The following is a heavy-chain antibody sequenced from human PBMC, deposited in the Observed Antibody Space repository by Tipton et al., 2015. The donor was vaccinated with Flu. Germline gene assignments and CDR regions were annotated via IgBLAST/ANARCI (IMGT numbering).Heavy chain of an antibody. CDR2: ISWNSGSI. J-gene: IGHJ2*01. Sequence: AASGFTFDDYAMHWVRQAPGKGLEWVSGISWNSGSIGYADSVKGRFTISRDNAKNSLYLQMNSLRAEDTALYYCAKDMGGSGYSVDYWYFDLWGRGTLVTVSS. CDR3: AKDMGGSGYSVDYWYFDL. V-gene: IGHV3-9*01. D-gene: IGHD3-22*01. CDR1: GFTFDDYA.